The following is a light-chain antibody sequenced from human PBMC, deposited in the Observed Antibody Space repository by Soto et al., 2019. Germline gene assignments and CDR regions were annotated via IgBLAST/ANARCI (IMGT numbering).Light chain of an antibody. CDR3: QQYGSSPPIT. CDR1: QSVSSSY. Sequence: EIVLTQSPGTLSLSPGERATLSCRASQSVSSSYLAWYQQKPGQAPRLLIYGASSRATGIPDRFSGSGSGTDFTLTISRLEPEDVAVYYCQQYGSSPPITFGQGTRLEI. J-gene: IGKJ5*01. CDR2: GAS. V-gene: IGKV3-20*01.